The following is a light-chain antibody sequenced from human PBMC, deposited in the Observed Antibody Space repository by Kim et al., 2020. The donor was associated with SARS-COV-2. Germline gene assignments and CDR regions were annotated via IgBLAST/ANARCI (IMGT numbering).Light chain of an antibody. J-gene: IGKJ5*01. V-gene: IGKV3D-15*01. CDR1: QSIRTA. CDR3: QQFHDWPVT. Sequence: EIVMTQSPATLSVSPGESATLSCRASQSIRTALAWYQQKPGQAPRLLTYDASTRATGIPARFSGSGSGAEFTLTISSLQSDDFALYHCQQFHDWPVTFGQGTRLEIK. CDR2: DAS.